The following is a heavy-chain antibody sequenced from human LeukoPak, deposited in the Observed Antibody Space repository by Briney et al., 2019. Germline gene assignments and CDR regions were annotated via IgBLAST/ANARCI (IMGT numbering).Heavy chain of an antibody. D-gene: IGHD2-21*02. CDR3: AILGCGDCYFLNWFDP. V-gene: IGHV1-2*06. J-gene: IGHJ5*02. Sequence: ASVKVSCKASGYTFTGYYMHWVRQAPGQGLEWMGRINPNSGGTNYAQKFQGRATMTRDTSISTAYMELSRLRSDDTAVYYCAILGCGDCYFLNWFDPWGQGTLVTVSS. CDR2: INPNSGGT. CDR1: GYTFTGYY.